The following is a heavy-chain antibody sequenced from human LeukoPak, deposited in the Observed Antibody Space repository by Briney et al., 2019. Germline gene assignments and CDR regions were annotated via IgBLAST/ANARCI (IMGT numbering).Heavy chain of an antibody. D-gene: IGHD6-13*01. CDR1: GFTFSSYS. CDR3: ARDRPRGAAAGMGGGSRGEPLGDPDAFDI. V-gene: IGHV3-21*01. CDR2: ISSSSSYI. J-gene: IGHJ3*02. Sequence: GGSLRLSCAASGFTFSSYSMNWVRQAPGKGLEWVSSISSSSSYIYYADSVKGRFTISRDNAKNSLYLQMNSLRAEDTAVYYCARDRPRGAAAGMGGGSRGEPLGDPDAFDIWGQGTMVTVSS.